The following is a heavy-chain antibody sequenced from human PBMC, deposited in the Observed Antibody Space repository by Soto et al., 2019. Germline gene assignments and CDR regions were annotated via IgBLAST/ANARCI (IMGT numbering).Heavy chain of an antibody. CDR3: AKDHRITMVRGVRPIDY. J-gene: IGHJ4*02. CDR2: ISYDGSNK. Sequence: GGSLRLSCAASGFTFSSYGMHWVRQAPGKGLEWVAVISYDGSNKYYADSVKGRFTISRDNSKNTLYLQMNSLRAEDTAVYYCAKDHRITMVRGVRPIDYWGQGTLVTVSS. CDR1: GFTFSSYG. D-gene: IGHD3-10*01. V-gene: IGHV3-30*18.